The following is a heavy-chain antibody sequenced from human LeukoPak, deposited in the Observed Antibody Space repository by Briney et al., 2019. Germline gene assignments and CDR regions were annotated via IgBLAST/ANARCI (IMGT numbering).Heavy chain of an antibody. D-gene: IGHD5-24*01. Sequence: GGSLRLSCAASGFTFSSYGMTWVRQAPGKGLEWVSYISSSSSTIYYADSVKGRFTISRDNSKNTLFLQMNSLRAEDTAVYYCAIYGYNNYFGYWGQGTLVTVSS. CDR2: ISSSSSTI. CDR1: GFTFSSYG. V-gene: IGHV3-48*01. CDR3: AIYGYNNYFGY. J-gene: IGHJ4*02.